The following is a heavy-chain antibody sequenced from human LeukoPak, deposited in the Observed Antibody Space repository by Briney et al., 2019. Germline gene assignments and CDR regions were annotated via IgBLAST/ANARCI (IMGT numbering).Heavy chain of an antibody. J-gene: IGHJ4*02. D-gene: IGHD3-10*01. CDR2: INPNSGGT. CDR3: ARDRGFGELFVY. CDR1: GYTFTGYY. Sequence: ASVKVSCKASGYTFTGYYMHWVRQAPGQGLEWMGWINPNSGGTNYAQKFQGRVTITADESTSTAYMELSSLRSEDTAVYYCARDRGFGELFVYWGQGTLVTVSS. V-gene: IGHV1-2*02.